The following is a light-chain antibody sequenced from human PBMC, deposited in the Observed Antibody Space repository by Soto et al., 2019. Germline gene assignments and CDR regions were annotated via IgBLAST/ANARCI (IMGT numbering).Light chain of an antibody. CDR2: VGTGGIVG. J-gene: IGLJ2*01. Sequence: QAVVTQLPSASASLGATVTLTCTLSSDYSDYSVDWYQQRPGKGPRFLMRVGTGGIVGSKGDGIPDRFSVLATGLNRYLTIKNIQEEDESDYYCGADHGSGSKFVSVVFGGGTKLTVL. V-gene: IGLV9-49*03. CDR3: GADHGSGSKFVSVV. CDR1: SDYSDYS.